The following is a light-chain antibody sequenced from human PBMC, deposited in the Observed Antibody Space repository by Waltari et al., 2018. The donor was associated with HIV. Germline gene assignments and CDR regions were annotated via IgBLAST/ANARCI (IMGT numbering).Light chain of an antibody. J-gene: IGKJ5*01. CDR2: GAS. CDR1: QSVRNNY. V-gene: IGKV3-20*01. CDR3: QQYASSPIT. Sequence: EIVLTQSPGTLSLSPGERATLSCRASQSVRNNYLAWYQQKPGQAPRLIIYGASTRATGIPDRFSGSGSGTDFTLTISRLEPEDFAVYYCQQYASSPITFGQGTRLEIK.